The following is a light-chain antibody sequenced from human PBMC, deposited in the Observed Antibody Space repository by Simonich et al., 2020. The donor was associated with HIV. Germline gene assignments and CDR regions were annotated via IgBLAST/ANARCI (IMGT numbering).Light chain of an antibody. J-gene: IGKJ2*01. Sequence: EIVMTQSPVTLSVSPGKRATLSCRASQSVSSNLAWDQQKPGQAPRLLIYGSSIRATGIPARFSGSGSGTEFTLTISSLQAEDVAVYYCQQYYTTPYTFGQGTTLEIK. CDR3: QQYYTTPYT. V-gene: IGKV3-15*01. CDR1: QSVSSN. CDR2: GSS.